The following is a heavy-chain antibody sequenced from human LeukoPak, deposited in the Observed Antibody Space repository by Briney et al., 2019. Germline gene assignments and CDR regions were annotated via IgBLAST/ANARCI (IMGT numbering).Heavy chain of an antibody. J-gene: IGHJ5*02. V-gene: IGHV4-59*05. CDR3: ARQQCNGGSCYSRAIWFDP. Sequence: PSETLSLTCSVSGGSITSYYWSWIRQPPGKGLEWIGSIYYTGTTYQSPSLKSRVTISVHTSKNQFSLKLSSVTAADTAVYYCARQQCNGGSCYSRAIWFDPWGQGTLVTVSS. D-gene: IGHD2-15*01. CDR2: IYYTGTT. CDR1: GGSITSYY.